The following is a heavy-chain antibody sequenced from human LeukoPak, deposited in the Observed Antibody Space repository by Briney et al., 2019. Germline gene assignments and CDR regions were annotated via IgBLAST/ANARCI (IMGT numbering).Heavy chain of an antibody. J-gene: IGHJ5*02. Sequence: GGSVKVSCKASGGTFSSYAISWVRQAPGQGLEWMGGIIPIFGTANYAQKFQGRVTITADESTSTAYMELSSLRSEDTAVYYCASYYDSSGYFDPWGQGTLVTVSS. CDR2: IIPIFGTA. V-gene: IGHV1-69*13. CDR1: GGTFSSYA. CDR3: ASYYDSSGYFDP. D-gene: IGHD3-22*01.